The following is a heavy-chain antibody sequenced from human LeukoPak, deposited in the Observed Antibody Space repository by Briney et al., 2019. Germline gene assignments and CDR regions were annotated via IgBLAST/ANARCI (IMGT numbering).Heavy chain of an antibody. CDR1: GFTVSSSY. D-gene: IGHD3-22*01. J-gene: IGHJ4*02. V-gene: IGHV3-53*01. CDR2: IHSDGST. CDR3: ARDLDYYDRSGSHRRRNYFDY. Sequence: GGSLRLSCAASGFTVSSSYMSWVRQAPGKGLEWVSSIHSDGSTYYADSVKGRFTISRDTSKNTLYLQMNSLRGEDTAMYYCARDLDYYDRSGSHRRRNYFDYWGQGTLVTVSS.